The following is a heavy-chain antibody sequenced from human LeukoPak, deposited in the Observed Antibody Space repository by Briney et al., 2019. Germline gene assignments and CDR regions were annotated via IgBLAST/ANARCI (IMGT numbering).Heavy chain of an antibody. Sequence: SQTRSLTCDISGDTVSSNGAAWNWIRQSPSRGLEWLGRTYYRFKWYNDYAVSVKSRITINPDTSKNQFSLQLNSVTPEDTAVYYCAQGDSSSWYGWGQGTLVTVSS. CDR3: AQGDSSSWYG. V-gene: IGHV6-1*01. CDR1: GDTVSSNGAA. CDR2: TYYRFKWYN. J-gene: IGHJ4*02. D-gene: IGHD6-13*01.